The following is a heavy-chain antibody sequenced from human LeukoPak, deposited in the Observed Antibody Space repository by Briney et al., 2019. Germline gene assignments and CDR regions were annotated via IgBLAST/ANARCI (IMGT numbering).Heavy chain of an antibody. J-gene: IGHJ4*02. V-gene: IGHV3-7*01. CDR2: IKQDGSEK. CDR1: GFTFNIYW. Sequence: PGGSLRLSCAASGFTFNIYWMNWVRQAPGKGLEWVANIKQDGSEKYYVDSVKGRFTIPRDNAKNSLYLQMNSLRAEDTAVYYCARDGRPPSYWGQGTLVTVSS. CDR3: ARDGRPPSY.